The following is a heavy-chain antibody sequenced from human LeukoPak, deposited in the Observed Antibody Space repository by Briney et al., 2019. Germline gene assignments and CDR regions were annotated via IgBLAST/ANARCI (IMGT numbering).Heavy chain of an antibody. Sequence: GASVKVSCKASGYTFTSYGISWVRQAPGQGLEWMGWISAYNGNTNYAQKLQGRVTMTTDTSTSTAYMELRSLRSDDTAVYYCARDFAIVGAPIDAFDIWGQGTMVTVSS. CDR1: GYTFTSYG. D-gene: IGHD1-26*01. CDR3: ARDFAIVGAPIDAFDI. CDR2: ISAYNGNT. V-gene: IGHV1-18*01. J-gene: IGHJ3*02.